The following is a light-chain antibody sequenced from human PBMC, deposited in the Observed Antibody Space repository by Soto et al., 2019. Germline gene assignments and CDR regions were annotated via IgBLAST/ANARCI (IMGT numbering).Light chain of an antibody. J-gene: IGLJ2*01. CDR1: RSNIGRNT. CDR3: ATWDDSLSGVV. CDR2: SSD. V-gene: IGLV1-44*01. Sequence: QAVVTQPPSASGTPGQRVAISCSGSRSNIGRNTVNWYQQLPGTTPKLLIYSSDQRPSGVPDRFSGSKSGTSASLAISGLQSEDEADYYCATWDDSLSGVVFGGGTKLTVL.